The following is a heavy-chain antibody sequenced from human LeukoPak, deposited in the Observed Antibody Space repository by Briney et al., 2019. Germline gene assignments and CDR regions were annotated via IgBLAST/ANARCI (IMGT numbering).Heavy chain of an antibody. V-gene: IGHV5-51*01. Sequence: GESLKISCKGSGYSFTSDWIGWVRQMPGKGLEWMGIIYPADSDTRYSPSFQGQVTISADKSISTAYLQWSSLRASDTAIYYCARLTRGSGWYNYWGQGTLITVSS. CDR3: ARLTRGSGWYNY. CDR2: IYPADSDT. J-gene: IGHJ4*02. CDR1: GYSFTSDW. D-gene: IGHD6-19*01.